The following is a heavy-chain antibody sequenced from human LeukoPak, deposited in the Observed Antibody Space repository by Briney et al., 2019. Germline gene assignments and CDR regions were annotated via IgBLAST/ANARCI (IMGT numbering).Heavy chain of an antibody. D-gene: IGHD2-15*01. CDR3: ARALRVGRYSADY. V-gene: IGHV1-8*01. Sequence: ASVKVSCKASGYTFTSYDINWVRQATGQGLEWTGWMNPNSGNTGSAQRFQGRVTMTRNTSISTAYMELSSLRSEDTAVYYCARALRVGRYSADYWGQGTLVTVSS. CDR1: GYTFTSYD. CDR2: MNPNSGNT. J-gene: IGHJ4*02.